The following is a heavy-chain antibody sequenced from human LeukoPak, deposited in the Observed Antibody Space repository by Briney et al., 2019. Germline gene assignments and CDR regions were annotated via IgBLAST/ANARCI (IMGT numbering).Heavy chain of an antibody. CDR1: GGSISSYY. CDR2: IYTSGSI. Sequence: SETLSLTCTVSGGSISSYYWSWIRQPAGKGLEWIGRIYTSGSITYNPSLKSRVSMSVDTSKNQFSLKLSSVTAADTAVYYCARDRAMIEPRWGQGTLVTVSS. CDR3: ARDRAMIEPR. J-gene: IGHJ4*02. D-gene: IGHD3-22*01. V-gene: IGHV4-4*07.